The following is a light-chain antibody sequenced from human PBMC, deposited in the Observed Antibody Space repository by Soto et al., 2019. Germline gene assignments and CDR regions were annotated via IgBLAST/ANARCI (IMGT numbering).Light chain of an antibody. CDR3: SLYVASNNLV. J-gene: IGLJ2*01. Sequence: QSALTQPPSASGSPGQSVTISCTGTSSDVGSYNYLSWYQQHPDKAPKVMLYEVTKRPSGVPNRFSGSKSGNTASLTVSGLQAEDEADYFCSLYVASNNLVFGGGTKVTVL. V-gene: IGLV2-8*01. CDR2: EVT. CDR1: SSDVGSYNY.